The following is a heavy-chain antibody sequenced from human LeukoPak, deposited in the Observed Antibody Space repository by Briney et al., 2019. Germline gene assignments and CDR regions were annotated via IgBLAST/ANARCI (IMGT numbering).Heavy chain of an antibody. D-gene: IGHD2/OR15-2a*01. J-gene: IGHJ4*02. Sequence: SETLSLTCTVSGGSLSKRSYYWGWIRQPPGKGLEWIGSIYYSGSTYYNPSLKSRVTISVDTSKNQFSLQLSSEPAPHKPLYYGPRHLSSGEYFRGEIDYWGQGTLVTVSS. CDR2: IYYSGST. V-gene: IGHV4-39*01. CDR1: GGSLSKRSYY. CDR3: PRHLSSGEYFRGEIDY.